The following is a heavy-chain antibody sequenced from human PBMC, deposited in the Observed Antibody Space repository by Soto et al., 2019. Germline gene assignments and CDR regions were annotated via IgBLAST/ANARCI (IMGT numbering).Heavy chain of an antibody. Sequence: SVKVSCKASGGTFSSYAISWVRQAPGQGLEWMGGIIPIFGTANYAQKFQGRVTMTRNTSISTAYMELSSLRSEDTAVYYCARELAYSLDYWGQGTLVTVSS. V-gene: IGHV1-69*05. CDR2: IIPIFGTA. D-gene: IGHD2-15*01. J-gene: IGHJ4*02. CDR1: GGTFSSYA. CDR3: ARELAYSLDY.